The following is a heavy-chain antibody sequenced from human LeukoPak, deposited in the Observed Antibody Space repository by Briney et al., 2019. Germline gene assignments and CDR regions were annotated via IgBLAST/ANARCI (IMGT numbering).Heavy chain of an antibody. CDR1: GGSISSGDYY. CDR2: IYYSGST. CDR3: ARVRSSWYNYYMDV. D-gene: IGHD6-13*01. Sequence: SQTLSLTCTVSGGSISSGDYYWSWIRQPPGKGLEWIGYIYYSGSTYYNPSLKSRVAISVDTSKNQFSLKLSSVTAADTAVYYCARVRSSWYNYYMDVWGKGTTVTVPS. V-gene: IGHV4-30-4*08. J-gene: IGHJ6*03.